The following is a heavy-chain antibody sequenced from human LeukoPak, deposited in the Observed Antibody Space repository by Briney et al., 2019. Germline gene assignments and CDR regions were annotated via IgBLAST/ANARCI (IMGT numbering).Heavy chain of an antibody. CDR3: AKDLQMATIFEWHYDALDI. Sequence: PGGSLRLSCAASGFTFSSYAMSWVRQAPGKGLEWVSAISGSGGSTYYADSVKGRFTISRDNSKNTLYLQMNSLRAEDTAVYYCAKDLQMATIFEWHYDALDIWGQGTMVTVSS. D-gene: IGHD5-24*01. J-gene: IGHJ3*02. CDR2: ISGSGGST. CDR1: GFTFSSYA. V-gene: IGHV3-23*01.